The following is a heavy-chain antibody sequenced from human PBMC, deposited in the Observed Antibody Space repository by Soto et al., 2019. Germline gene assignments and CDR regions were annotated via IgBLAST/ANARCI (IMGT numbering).Heavy chain of an antibody. CDR3: ARERPDGARLDP. Sequence: PSETLSLTCTVSGGSISSGDYYWSWIRQPPGKGLEWIGYIYYSGSTHYNPSLKSRVTISVDTSKNQFSLKLSSVTAADTAVYYCARERPDGARLDPWGQGTTVTVSS. D-gene: IGHD6-6*01. V-gene: IGHV4-30-4*01. CDR2: IYYSGST. J-gene: IGHJ6*02. CDR1: GGSISSGDYY.